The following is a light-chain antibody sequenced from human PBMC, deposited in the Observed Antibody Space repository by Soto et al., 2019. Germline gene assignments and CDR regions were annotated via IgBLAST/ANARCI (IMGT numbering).Light chain of an antibody. J-gene: IGLJ2*01. CDR1: SSDVGGYNY. CDR3: SSYTGTSTYVV. V-gene: IGLV2-14*01. CDR2: DVS. Sequence: QSALTQPASVSGSPGQSITISCTGTSSDVGGYNYVSWYQQHPGKAPKLMIYDVSNRPSGVSNRFSGSKSGNTASLTISGRQAEDETDDYCSSYTGTSTYVVFGGGTKLNVL.